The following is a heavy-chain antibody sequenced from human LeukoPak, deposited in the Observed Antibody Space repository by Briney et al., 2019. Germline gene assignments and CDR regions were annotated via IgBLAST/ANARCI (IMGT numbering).Heavy chain of an antibody. D-gene: IGHD1-26*01. CDR1: GGSISSSSYY. CDR2: INHSGST. J-gene: IGHJ3*01. Sequence: SETLSLTCTVSGGSISSSSYYWSWIRQPPGKGLEWIGEINHSGSTNYNPSLKSRVTISVDTSKNQFSLKLSSVTAADTAVYYCARGEWELPDVWGQGTMVTVSS. V-gene: IGHV4-39*07. CDR3: ARGEWELPDV.